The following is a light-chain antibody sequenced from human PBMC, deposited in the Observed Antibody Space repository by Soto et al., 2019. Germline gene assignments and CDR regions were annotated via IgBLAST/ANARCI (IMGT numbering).Light chain of an antibody. CDR1: SSDIGGYNY. Sequence: QSALTQPASVSGSPGQSITISCTGTSSDIGGYNYVSWYEQHPGKAPKLIIFEVSNRPSGVSNRFSGSKSGNTASLTISGLQAEDEDDYYCNSYASSSTQVFGTGTKLTVL. V-gene: IGLV2-14*01. CDR2: EVS. CDR3: NSYASSSTQV. J-gene: IGLJ1*01.